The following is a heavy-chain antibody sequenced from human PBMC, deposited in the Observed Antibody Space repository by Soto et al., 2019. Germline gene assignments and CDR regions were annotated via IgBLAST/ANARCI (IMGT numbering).Heavy chain of an antibody. CDR3: ARDSYYYGSGTFSYYGMDV. D-gene: IGHD3-10*01. CDR1: GGSINNGDYY. J-gene: IGHJ6*02. CDR2: IYFSGNT. V-gene: IGHV4-30-4*01. Sequence: SETLSLTCTVSGGSINNGDYYWSWIRQPPGKGMEWIGYIYFSGNTYYNPSLKSRVTISGDTSKNQFSLKLSSVTAADTAVYYCARDSYYYGSGTFSYYGMDVWGQGTTVTVSS.